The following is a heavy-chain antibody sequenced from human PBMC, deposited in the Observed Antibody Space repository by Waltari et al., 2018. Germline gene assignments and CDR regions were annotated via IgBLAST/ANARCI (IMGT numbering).Heavy chain of an antibody. Sequence: QVQLQQWGAGLLKPSETLSLTCAVYGGSFSGYYWSWIRQPPGKGLEWIGEINHSGSTYYTPSLKSRVTISVDTSKNQFSLKLSSVTAADTAVYYCARGWGGGIQPWGYWGQGTLVTVSS. V-gene: IGHV4-34*01. CDR1: GGSFSGYY. D-gene: IGHD5-18*01. J-gene: IGHJ4*02. CDR2: INHSGST. CDR3: ARGWGGGIQPWGY.